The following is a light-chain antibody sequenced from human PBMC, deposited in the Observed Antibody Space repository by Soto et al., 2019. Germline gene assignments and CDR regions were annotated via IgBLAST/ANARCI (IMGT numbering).Light chain of an antibody. J-gene: IGKJ2*01. Sequence: DIQMTQSPSSLSASVGDRVTITCQASQDISNYLNWYQQKPGKAPKLLIYDASDLETGVSSRFSGGGSGTDFYFPISSLQPEDIATYYCQQPYHFPFTFGQGTKLDIK. CDR2: DAS. V-gene: IGKV1-33*01. CDR1: QDISNY. CDR3: QQPYHFPFT.